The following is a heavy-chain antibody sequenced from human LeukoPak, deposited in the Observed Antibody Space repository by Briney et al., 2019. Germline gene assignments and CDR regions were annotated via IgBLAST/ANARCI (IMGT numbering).Heavy chain of an antibody. CDR2: IHISGTT. Sequence: SETLSLTCTVSGGSIRHYYWTWIRQFAGKRLEWIGRIHISGTTNYNPSLKSRVTMSVDTSKNNFFLHLTSVTAADTAVYYCARAAELYDFWGGNGPFDLWGQGKMVTVSS. J-gene: IGHJ3*01. CDR1: GGSIRHYY. V-gene: IGHV4-4*07. CDR3: ARAAELYDFWGGNGPFDL. D-gene: IGHD3-3*01.